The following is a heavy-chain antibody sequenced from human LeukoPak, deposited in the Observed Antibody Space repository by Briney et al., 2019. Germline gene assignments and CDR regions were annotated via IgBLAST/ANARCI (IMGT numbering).Heavy chain of an antibody. Sequence: GGSLRLSCAASGFTFSSYAMRWVRQAPGKGLEWVAVISYDGSNKYYADSVKGRFTISRDNSKNTLYLQMNSLRAEDTAVYYCARDRVLYSYGQDYYFDYWGQGTLVTVSS. CDR2: ISYDGSNK. D-gene: IGHD5-18*01. V-gene: IGHV3-30-3*01. CDR1: GFTFSSYA. CDR3: ARDRVLYSYGQDYYFDY. J-gene: IGHJ4*02.